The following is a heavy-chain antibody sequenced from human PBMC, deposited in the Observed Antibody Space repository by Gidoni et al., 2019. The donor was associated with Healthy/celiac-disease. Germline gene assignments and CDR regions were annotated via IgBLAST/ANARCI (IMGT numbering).Heavy chain of an antibody. CDR1: GGSISSSSYY. Sequence: QLQLQESGPGLVKPSETLSLTCTVSGGSISSSSYYWGWIRQPPGKGLEWIGSIYYSGSTYYNPSLKSRVTISVDTSKNQFSLKLSSVTAADTAVYYCATSYINIVVVPAAPSHWGQGTLVTVSS. CDR3: ATSYINIVVVPAAPSH. CDR2: IYYSGST. D-gene: IGHD2-2*01. J-gene: IGHJ4*02. V-gene: IGHV4-39*07.